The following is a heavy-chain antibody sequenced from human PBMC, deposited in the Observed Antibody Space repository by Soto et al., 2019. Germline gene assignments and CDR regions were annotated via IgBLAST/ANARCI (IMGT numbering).Heavy chain of an antibody. V-gene: IGHV3-23*01. D-gene: IGHD6-19*01. J-gene: IGHJ6*04. CDR1: GFSFSSFA. CDR3: AKGLGLDV. CDR2: IGDSGAST. Sequence: EVLLLESGGGLVQPGGSLRLSCEASGFSFSSFAMNWVRQAPGKGLEWVSAIGDSGASTYYADSVKGRFTISRDNSRKTLYLQLSSLSAVDPAVYYCAKGLGLDVWGNGTTVSVSS.